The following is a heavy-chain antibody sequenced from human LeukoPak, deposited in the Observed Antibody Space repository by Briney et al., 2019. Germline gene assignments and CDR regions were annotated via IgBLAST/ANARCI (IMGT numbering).Heavy chain of an antibody. D-gene: IGHD5-12*01. V-gene: IGHV4-4*07. CDR1: GGSFSSYY. Sequence: PSETLSLTCTVSGGSFSSYYWSWIRQPAGKALEWIGRIYTSGSTNYNPSLKSRVTISVDKSKNQFSLKLSSVTAADTAVHYCAREDIVATMWFDPWGQGTLVTVSS. CDR3: AREDIVATMWFDP. CDR2: IYTSGST. J-gene: IGHJ5*02.